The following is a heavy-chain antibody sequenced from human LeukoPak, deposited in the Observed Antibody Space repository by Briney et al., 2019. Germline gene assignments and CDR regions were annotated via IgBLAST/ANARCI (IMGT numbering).Heavy chain of an antibody. J-gene: IGHJ3*02. CDR2: ISNSGST. Sequence: PSETLSLTCTVSGGSIRSYYWSWIRQPPGKGLEWIGYISNSGSTNYNPSLKSRVTMSLDTSKNQFSLKLSSVTAADTAVYYCARTRGSSSSWYGGDDAFDIWGQGTMVTVSS. CDR1: GGSIRSYY. V-gene: IGHV4-59*08. D-gene: IGHD6-13*01. CDR3: ARTRGSSSSWYGGDDAFDI.